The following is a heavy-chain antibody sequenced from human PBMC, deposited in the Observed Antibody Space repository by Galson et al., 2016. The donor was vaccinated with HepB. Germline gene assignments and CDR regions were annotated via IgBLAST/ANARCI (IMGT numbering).Heavy chain of an antibody. J-gene: IGHJ6*02. V-gene: IGHV3-53*01. CDR2: LYSGGTT. CDR1: GFTVSTNY. D-gene: IGHD3-22*01. Sequence: SLRLSCAASGFTVSTNYMSWVRQAPGKGLEWVSVLYSGGTTLYADSVKGRFTISRDNSKNTLYLQMNSLRADDTAVYYCTRGRDYYDSSGFSYGMDVWGQGTTVTVSS. CDR3: TRGRDYYDSSGFSYGMDV.